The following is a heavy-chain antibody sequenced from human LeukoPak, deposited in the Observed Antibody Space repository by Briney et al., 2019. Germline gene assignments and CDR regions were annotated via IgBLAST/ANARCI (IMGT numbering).Heavy chain of an antibody. D-gene: IGHD4-11*01. V-gene: IGHV4-39*07. Sequence: SETLSLTCTVSGGSISSSSYYWGWIRQPPGKGLEWIGSIYYSGSTYYNPSLKSRVTISVDTSKNQFSLKLSSVTAADTAVYYCAGREVGYSTKNWFDPWGQGTLVTVSS. CDR3: AGREVGYSTKNWFDP. CDR2: IYYSGST. CDR1: GGSISSSSYY. J-gene: IGHJ5*02.